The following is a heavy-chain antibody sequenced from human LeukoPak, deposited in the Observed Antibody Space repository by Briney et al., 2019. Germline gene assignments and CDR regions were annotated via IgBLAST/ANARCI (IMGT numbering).Heavy chain of an antibody. CDR3: AKDMGIAVAGTFDY. CDR2: ISWNSGSI. CDR1: GFTFDDYA. Sequence: PGGSLRLSCAASGFTFDDYAMHWVRQAPGKGLEWVSGISWNSGSIGYADSVKGRFTISRHNAKNSLYLQMDSLRAEDTALYYCAKDMGIAVAGTFDYWGQGTLVTVSS. D-gene: IGHD6-19*01. J-gene: IGHJ4*02. V-gene: IGHV3-9*01.